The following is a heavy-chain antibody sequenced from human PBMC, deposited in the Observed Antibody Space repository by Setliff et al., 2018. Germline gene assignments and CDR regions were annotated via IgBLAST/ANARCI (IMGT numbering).Heavy chain of an antibody. J-gene: IGHJ4*02. CDR3: ATLSKDLNY. D-gene: IGHD3-3*01. CDR2: ISYDGRTD. Sequence: PGGSLRLSCAASGFTFSDHHMDWVRQAPGKGLEWVALISYDGRTDYYADSVRGRSDISRDNSKNTLYLQMNSLTAEDTAMYYCATLSKDLNYWGQGTLVTVSS. V-gene: IGHV3-30*09. CDR1: GFTFSDHH.